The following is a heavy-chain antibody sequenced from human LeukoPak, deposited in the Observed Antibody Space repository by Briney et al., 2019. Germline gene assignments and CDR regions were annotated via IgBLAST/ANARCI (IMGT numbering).Heavy chain of an antibody. D-gene: IGHD5-12*01. CDR3: AKDGAWLRFDD. J-gene: IGHJ4*02. CDR1: GFTFSSYA. V-gene: IGHV3-23*01. Sequence: GGSLRLSCAASGFTFSSYAMNWVRQAPGKRLEWVSTITSSGGSAYYADSVRGRFSISRDDLKDTLYLQMKNLRAEDTAVYYCAKDGAWLRFDDWGQGILVTVSS. CDR2: ITSSGGSA.